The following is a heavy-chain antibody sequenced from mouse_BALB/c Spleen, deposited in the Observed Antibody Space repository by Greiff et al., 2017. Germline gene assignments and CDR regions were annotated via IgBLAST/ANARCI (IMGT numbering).Heavy chain of an antibody. D-gene: IGHD2-4*01. CDR3: ARDGGDYDGAMDY. V-gene: IGHV5-4*02. CDR2: ISDGGSYT. Sequence: EVQLQQSGGGLVKPGGSLKLSCAASGFTFSDYYMYWVRQTPEKRLEWVATISDGGSYTYYPDSVTGRFTISRDNAKNNLYLQMSSLKSEDTAMYYCARDGGDYDGAMDYWGQGTSVTVSS. CDR1: GFTFSDYY. J-gene: IGHJ4*01.